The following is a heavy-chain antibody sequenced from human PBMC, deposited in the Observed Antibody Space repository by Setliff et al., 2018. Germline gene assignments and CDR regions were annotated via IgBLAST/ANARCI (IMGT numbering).Heavy chain of an antibody. V-gene: IGHV3-21*04. CDR1: GFTFSSYT. Sequence: GGSLRLSCAASGFTFSSYTINWVRQAPGKGLEWVSSISGSSEFIYYADSVKGRFTISRDNAKNSLYLQMNSLRAEDTAIYYCAKYPSNSVYNYFDPWGQGTLVTASS. CDR2: ISGSSEFI. D-gene: IGHD1-7*01. CDR3: AKYPSNSVYNYFDP. J-gene: IGHJ5*02.